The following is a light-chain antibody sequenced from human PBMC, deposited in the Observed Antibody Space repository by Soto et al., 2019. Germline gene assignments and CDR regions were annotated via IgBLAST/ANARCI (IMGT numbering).Light chain of an antibody. Sequence: EIVMTQSPDTLFVSLGEGATLSCRASQSVSSHLAWYQHKPGQAPRLLIYGASTRASGIPARFSGSGSETDFTLTISSLQSEDSAVYYCQQYHNWPPITFGQGKRLEIK. CDR2: GAS. V-gene: IGKV3-15*01. CDR1: QSVSSH. J-gene: IGKJ5*01. CDR3: QQYHNWPPIT.